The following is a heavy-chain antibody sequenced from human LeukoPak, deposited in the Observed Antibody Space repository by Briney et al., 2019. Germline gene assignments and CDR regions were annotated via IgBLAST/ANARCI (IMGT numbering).Heavy chain of an antibody. Sequence: GASVNVSCKASGYTFTGYYIHWLRQAPGQGLEYIGWINPNRCGTNYAQKFQGRVTMTRDTSISTASMELSRLRSDATAVYYCARDLYQWLPSTRPRDYYYYMDVWGEGTTVTVSS. CDR1: GYTFTGYY. D-gene: IGHD6-19*01. J-gene: IGHJ6*03. V-gene: IGHV1-2*02. CDR3: ARDLYQWLPSTRPRDYYYYMDV. CDR2: INPNRCGT.